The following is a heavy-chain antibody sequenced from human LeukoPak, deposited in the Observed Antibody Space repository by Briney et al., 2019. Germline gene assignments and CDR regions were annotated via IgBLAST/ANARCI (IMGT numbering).Heavy chain of an antibody. Sequence: ASVKVSCKASGYTFTSYGIAWLRQAPGQGLEWLGWIRTYNGDTEYAEKFQGRVTMSTDTHTTMAYMELTSLRSDDTAVYYCARTLTTESYYFDYWDQGTLVTVSS. CDR2: IRTYNGDT. CDR3: ARTLTTESYYFDY. J-gene: IGHJ4*02. V-gene: IGHV1-18*01. D-gene: IGHD3-10*01. CDR1: GYTFTSYG.